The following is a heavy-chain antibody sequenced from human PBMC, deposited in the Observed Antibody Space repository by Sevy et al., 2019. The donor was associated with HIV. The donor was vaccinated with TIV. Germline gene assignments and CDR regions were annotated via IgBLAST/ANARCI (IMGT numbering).Heavy chain of an antibody. J-gene: IGHJ4*02. CDR3: AKVRGTMMPATGNFDY. CDR2: VSASGIST. CDR1: GFTFSSYV. D-gene: IGHD1-1*01. Sequence: GGSLRLSCAASGFTFSSYVMSWVRQAPGKGLQWVSAVSASGISTYYTDSVKGRFTISSDNSKNMLNMQMNSLRAEDTAVYDCAKVRGTMMPATGNFDYWGQGTLVTVSS. V-gene: IGHV3-23*01.